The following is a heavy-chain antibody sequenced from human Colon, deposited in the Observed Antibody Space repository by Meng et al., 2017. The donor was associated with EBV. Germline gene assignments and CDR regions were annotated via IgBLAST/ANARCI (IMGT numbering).Heavy chain of an antibody. CDR2: IYHSGTT. V-gene: IGHV4-4*02. D-gene: IGHD4-17*01. J-gene: IGHJ4*02. Sequence: QVHRQESGPGLVKPSGTLSLTCAVSGDSISNNWWSWVRQPPGKGLEWIGEIYHSGTTNYNPSLRSRVTISVDKSKNQFSLQLTSVTAADTAVYYCARNGDYNPGLYWGQGTLVTVSS. CDR3: ARNGDYNPGLY. CDR1: GDSISNNW.